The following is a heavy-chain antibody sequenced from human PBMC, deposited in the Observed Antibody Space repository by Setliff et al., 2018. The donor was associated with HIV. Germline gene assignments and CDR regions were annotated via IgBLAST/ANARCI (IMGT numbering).Heavy chain of an antibody. CDR1: GASISSGAYF. V-gene: IGHV4-31*03. CDR3: ARGGRKDLTDN. D-gene: IGHD3-16*01. Sequence: SETLSLTCTVSGASISSGAYFWIWIRQHPGKGLVWMGYIYYTGSTYYNLSLKSRMIISLDTSKNQLFLTLNSVTAADTAIYYCARGGRKDLTDNWGQGTLVTVSS. J-gene: IGHJ4*02. CDR2: IYYTGST.